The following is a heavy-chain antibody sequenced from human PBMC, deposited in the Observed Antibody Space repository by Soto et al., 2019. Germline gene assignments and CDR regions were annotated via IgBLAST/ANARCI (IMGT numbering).Heavy chain of an antibody. Sequence: QVHLVQSGAEVKKPGSSVKVSCKTSGGSFNNYAVSWVRQAPGQGLEWMGGIIPNFDTPNYAQKFQDRVTIIADESTSTVDMELRSLRSNATAVYYCAVAMVREILIFESSGMHVWGQGTTVIGSS. CDR1: GGSFNNYA. CDR2: IIPNFDTP. CDR3: AVAMVREILIFESSGMHV. D-gene: IGHD3-10*01. J-gene: IGHJ6*02. V-gene: IGHV1-69*01.